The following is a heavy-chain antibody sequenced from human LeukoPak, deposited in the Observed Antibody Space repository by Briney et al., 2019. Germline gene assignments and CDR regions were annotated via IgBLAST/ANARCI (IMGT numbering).Heavy chain of an antibody. CDR3: ARGLYSSGWALFDY. D-gene: IGHD6-19*01. J-gene: IGHJ4*02. CDR1: GGXISSYY. Sequence: PSETLSLTCTVSGGXISSYYCSWIRQPPGKGLKWIGYIYYSGSTNYNPSLRSRVTISVDTSKNQFSLKLSSVTAADTAVYYCARGLYSSGWALFDYWGQGTLVTVSS. CDR2: IYYSGST. V-gene: IGHV4-59*01.